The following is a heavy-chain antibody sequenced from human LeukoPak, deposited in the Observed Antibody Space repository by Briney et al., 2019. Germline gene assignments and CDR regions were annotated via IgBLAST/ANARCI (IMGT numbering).Heavy chain of an antibody. V-gene: IGHV3-74*01. D-gene: IGHD5-12*01. CDR3: ARVRATFSPHFDN. J-gene: IGHJ4*02. CDR2: INSDGSIT. Sequence: GGSLRLSCAASGFTFSSYWMHWVRQAPGKGLMWVSRINSDGSITNYADSVKGRFTISRDNAKNTLYLQMNSLRAEDTAVYYYARVRATFSPHFDNWGQGTLVTVSS. CDR1: GFTFSSYW.